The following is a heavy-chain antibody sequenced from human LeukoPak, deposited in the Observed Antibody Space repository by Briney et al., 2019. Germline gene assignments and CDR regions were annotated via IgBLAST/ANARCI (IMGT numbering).Heavy chain of an antibody. V-gene: IGHV4-4*07. CDR1: GGSISSYY. CDR2: IYASGST. Sequence: SSETLSLTCTVSGGSISSYYGSWIRQPAGKGLEWIGRIYASGSTNYNPSLKGRGTMSVDSSKNPFSLQLSSVTAADTAVYCCASSGVRGYGNNYFDYWGQGTLVTVSP. D-gene: IGHD3-10*01. J-gene: IGHJ4*02. CDR3: ASSGVRGYGNNYFDY.